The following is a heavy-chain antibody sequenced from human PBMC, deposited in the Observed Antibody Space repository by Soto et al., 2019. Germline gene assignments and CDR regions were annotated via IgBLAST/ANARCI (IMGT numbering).Heavy chain of an antibody. CDR1: GGSVSSGSYY. CDR3: ARGTVDTAMWPRYYCYGMDV. CDR2: IYYSGST. Sequence: SETLSLTCTVSGGSVSSGSYYWSWIRQPPGKGLEWIGYIYYSGSTNYNPSLKSRVTISVDTSKNQFSLKLSSVTAADTAVYYCARGTVDTAMWPRYYCYGMDVWGHGTTVTGSS. J-gene: IGHJ6*02. V-gene: IGHV4-61*01. D-gene: IGHD5-18*01.